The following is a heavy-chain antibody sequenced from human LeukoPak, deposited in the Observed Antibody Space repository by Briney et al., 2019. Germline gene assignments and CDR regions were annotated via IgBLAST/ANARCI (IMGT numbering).Heavy chain of an antibody. V-gene: IGHV3-21*01. CDR1: GFTFSSYS. CDR2: TSSSSSYI. Sequence: PGGSLRLSCAASGFTFSSYSMNWVRQAPGKGLEWVSSTSSSSSYIYYADSVKGRFTISRDNAKNSLYLQMNSLRAEDTAVYYCARGPQLLNAFDIWGQGTMVTVPS. D-gene: IGHD2-2*01. CDR3: ARGPQLLNAFDI. J-gene: IGHJ3*02.